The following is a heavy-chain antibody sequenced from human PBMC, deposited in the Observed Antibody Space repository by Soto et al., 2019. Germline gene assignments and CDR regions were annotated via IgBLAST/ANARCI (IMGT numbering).Heavy chain of an antibody. CDR2: IIPIFGTA. CDR1: GGTFSSYA. Sequence: GASVKVSCKASGGTFSSYAISWVRQAPGQGLEWMGGIIPIFGTANYAQKFQGRVTITADESTSTAYMELSSLRSEDTAVYYCARGGLRYFDWLPQYYFDYWGQGTLVTVSS. D-gene: IGHD3-9*01. CDR3: ARGGLRYFDWLPQYYFDY. J-gene: IGHJ4*02. V-gene: IGHV1-69*13.